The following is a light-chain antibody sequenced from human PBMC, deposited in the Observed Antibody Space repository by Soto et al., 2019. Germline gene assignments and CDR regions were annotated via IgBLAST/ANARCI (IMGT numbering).Light chain of an antibody. CDR2: DVS. CDR1: SSDVGGYDH. J-gene: IGLJ1*01. V-gene: IGLV2-14*01. Sequence: QSALTQPASVSGSPGQSIAISCIGSSSDVGGYDHVSWYQQYQGKAPKLMIYDVSNRPSGVSIRFSGSKSGNTASLTISGPQAEDEADYYCSSYTSSSTLLFGTGTKLTVL. CDR3: SSYTSSSTLL.